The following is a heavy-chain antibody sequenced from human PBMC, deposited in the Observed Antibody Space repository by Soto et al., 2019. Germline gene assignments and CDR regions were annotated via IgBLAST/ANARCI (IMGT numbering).Heavy chain of an antibody. CDR2: MNPNSGNT. V-gene: IGHV1-8*01. Sequence: QVQLVQSGAEVKKPGASVKVSCKASGYTFTSYDINWVRQATGQGLEWMGWMNPNSGNTGYAQKFQGRVIMTRNTSISTAYMELSSLRSEDTAVYYCARGQGTRTYYYGSEIGVDPWGQGTLVTVSS. CDR3: ARGQGTRTYYYGSEIGVDP. J-gene: IGHJ5*02. D-gene: IGHD3-10*01. CDR1: GYTFTSYD.